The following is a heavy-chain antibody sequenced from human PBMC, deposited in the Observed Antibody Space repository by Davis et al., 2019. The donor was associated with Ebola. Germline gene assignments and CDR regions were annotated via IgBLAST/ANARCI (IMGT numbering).Heavy chain of an antibody. J-gene: IGHJ4*02. CDR2: IYYSGST. CDR1: GGSFSDYY. D-gene: IGHD3-16*02. CDR3: ARGPGEYDYVWGSYRALDY. Sequence: MPSETLSLTCAVYGGSFSDYYWSWIRQPPGKGLEWIGYIYYSGSTNYNPSLKSRVTISVDTSKNQFSLKLSSVTAADTAVYYCARGPGEYDYVWGSYRALDYWGQGTLVTVSP. V-gene: IGHV4-59*01.